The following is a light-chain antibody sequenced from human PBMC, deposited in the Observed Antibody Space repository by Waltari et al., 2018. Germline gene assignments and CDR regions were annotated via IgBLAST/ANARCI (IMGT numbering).Light chain of an antibody. Sequence: SCRASQSVSGYLAWYQQKPGQAPRLLIYDASNRATDIPARFSGSGSGTDFTLTISSLEPEDFAVYYCQQRRNWPRTFGQGTKVEIK. V-gene: IGKV3-11*01. CDR3: QQRRNWPRT. CDR2: DAS. CDR1: QSVSGY. J-gene: IGKJ1*01.